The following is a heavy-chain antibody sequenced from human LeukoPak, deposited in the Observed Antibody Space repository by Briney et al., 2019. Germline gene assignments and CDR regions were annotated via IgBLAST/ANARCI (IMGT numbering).Heavy chain of an antibody. CDR3: ARHRTYYDFWSGYRPPDY. V-gene: IGHV5-51*01. Sequence: GESLKISCNGYGSGFTTSWIGWVRQMPGRGLEWMGIIYPGDSDTRYSPSFQGQVTISADKSISTAYLQWSSLKASDTAMYYCARHRTYYDFWSGYRPPDYWGQGTLVTVSS. J-gene: IGHJ4*02. CDR2: IYPGDSDT. CDR1: GSGFTTSW. D-gene: IGHD3-3*01.